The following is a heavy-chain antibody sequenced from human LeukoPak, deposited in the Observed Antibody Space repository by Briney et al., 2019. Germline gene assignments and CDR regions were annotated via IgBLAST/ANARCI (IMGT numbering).Heavy chain of an antibody. J-gene: IGHJ4*02. Sequence: GGSLRLSCAASGFTFSSYAMSWVRQAPGKGLEWVSAISGSGGSTYYADSVKGRFTISRDNAKNSLYLQMNSLRAEDTALYYCAKDMATAGMVLVFDYWGQGTLVTVSS. CDR2: ISGSGGST. CDR1: GFTFSSYA. D-gene: IGHD5-24*01. V-gene: IGHV3-23*01. CDR3: AKDMATAGMVLVFDY.